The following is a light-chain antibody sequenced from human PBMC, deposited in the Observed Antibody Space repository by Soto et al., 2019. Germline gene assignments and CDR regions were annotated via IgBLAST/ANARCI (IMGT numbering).Light chain of an antibody. CDR2: EVN. CDR3: ISYAGSLNLV. CDR1: STDVGTYNY. Sequence: QSVLTQPPSASGSPGQSVTISCTGTSTDVGTYNYVSWYQHHPGKAPKLVIYEVNKRPSGVPDRFSGSKSGNTASLTVSGLQPEDEADYYCISYAGSLNLVFGGGTTLTVL. V-gene: IGLV2-8*01. J-gene: IGLJ2*01.